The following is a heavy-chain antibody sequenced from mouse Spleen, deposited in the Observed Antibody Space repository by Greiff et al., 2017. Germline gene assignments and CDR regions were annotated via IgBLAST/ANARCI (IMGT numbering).Heavy chain of an antibody. CDR3: ARDYYDGIYWYFDV. D-gene: IGHD1-1*02. CDR1: GFTFSSYT. Sequence: EVQLVESGGGLVKPGGSLKLSCAASGFTFSSYTMSWVRQTPAKRLEWVATISSGGGNTYYPDSVKGRFTISRDNARNTLYLQMSSLRSEDTAMYYCARDYYDGIYWYFDVWGAGTTVTVSS. CDR2: ISSGGGNT. J-gene: IGHJ1*01. V-gene: IGHV5-9*04.